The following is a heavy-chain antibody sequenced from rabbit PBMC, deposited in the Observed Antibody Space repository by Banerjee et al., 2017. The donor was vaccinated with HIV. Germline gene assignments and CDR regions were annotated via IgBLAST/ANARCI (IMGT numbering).Heavy chain of an antibody. D-gene: IGHD7-1*01. Sequence: QSLEESGGDLVKPGASLTLTCTASGFSFSSGQYMCWVRQAPGKGLEWIGCIAVGSGSTYYASWVNGRFTISRSTSLNTVDLRMTSLTDADTATYFCARDGAGDSLYSWLDLWGQGTLVTVS. CDR1: GFSFSSGQY. CDR2: IAVGSGST. V-gene: IGHV1S40*01. CDR3: ARDGAGDSLYSWLDL. J-gene: IGHJ5*01.